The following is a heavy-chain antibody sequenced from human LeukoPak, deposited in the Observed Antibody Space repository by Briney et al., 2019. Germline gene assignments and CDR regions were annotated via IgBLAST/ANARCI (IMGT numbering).Heavy chain of an antibody. CDR2: IGYDGSNK. V-gene: IGHV3-33*03. Sequence: PGWSLRLSCAASGFTFSSYGMHWVRQAPGKELEWVAVIGYDGSNKYYADSVKGRFTISRDNSKNTLYLQMNSLRAEDTAVYYCAKEGGSSGWYEDYWGQGTLVTVSS. D-gene: IGHD6-19*01. J-gene: IGHJ4*02. CDR3: AKEGGSSGWYEDY. CDR1: GFTFSSYG.